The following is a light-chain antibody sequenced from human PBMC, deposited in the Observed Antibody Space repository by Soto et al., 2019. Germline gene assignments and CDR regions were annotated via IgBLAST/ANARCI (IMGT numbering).Light chain of an antibody. CDR2: AAS. CDR3: QQYHTDWT. V-gene: IGKV1-5*01. CDR1: ESIDNW. Sequence: DIQMNQSPSTLSASVGDTVTITCRASESIDNWLAWYQQKPGKAPKLLIFAASTLVRGVPSRFSGRGSGTEFTLTISSLKADDYATFYCQQYHTDWTFGQGTKVEIK. J-gene: IGKJ1*01.